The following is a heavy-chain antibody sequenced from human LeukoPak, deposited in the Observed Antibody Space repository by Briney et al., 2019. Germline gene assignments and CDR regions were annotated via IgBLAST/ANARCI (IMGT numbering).Heavy chain of an antibody. CDR3: ARVWFSSGPRYYIDY. V-gene: IGHV4-59*01. CDR1: GGSISSYY. J-gene: IGHJ4*01. CDR2: IYYSGRT. D-gene: IGHD3-22*01. Sequence: SETRSLTCTVPGGSISSYYWSWIPQPPGKGLEWIGYIYYSGRTNYNTSLKSSVTISVDTSKNQFSLKLSSVTAADTAVYYCARVWFSSGPRYYIDYCGQRSPLTVSS.